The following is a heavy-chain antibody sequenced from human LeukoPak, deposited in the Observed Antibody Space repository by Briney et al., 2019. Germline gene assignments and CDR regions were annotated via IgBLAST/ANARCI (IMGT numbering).Heavy chain of an antibody. V-gene: IGHV1-18*01. CDR3: ARGAPSVAVAGGPDY. D-gene: IGHD6-19*01. CDR2: ISVYNGNI. CDR1: GYTFTSYG. J-gene: IGHJ4*02. Sequence: GASVKVSCKASGYTFTSYGISWVRQAPGQGLEWMGWISVYNGNIHYAQKLQGRVTMTTDTFTSTAYMELRSLTSDDTAIYYCARGAPSVAVAGGPDYWGQGTLVSVSS.